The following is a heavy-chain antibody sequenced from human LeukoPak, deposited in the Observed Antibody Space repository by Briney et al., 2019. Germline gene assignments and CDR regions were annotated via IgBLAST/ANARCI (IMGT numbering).Heavy chain of an antibody. V-gene: IGHV3-7*01. D-gene: IGHD6-6*01. CDR3: ARTRSSGGLYYFDS. CDR2: IKQDGSEK. CDR1: GFTFSSYW. J-gene: IGHJ4*02. Sequence: GGSLRLSCAASGFTFSSYWMSWVRQAPGKGLERVANIKQDGSEKYYVDSVKGRFTISRDNAKNSLYLQMNSLRAEDTAVYYCARTRSSGGLYYFDSWGQGTLVTVSS.